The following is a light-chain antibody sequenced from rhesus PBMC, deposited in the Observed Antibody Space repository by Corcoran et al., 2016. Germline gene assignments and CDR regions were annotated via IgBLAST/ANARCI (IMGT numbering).Light chain of an antibody. CDR1: PSVGSS. CDR2: GAS. CDR3: QKYSSSPLT. Sequence: QVILTQSPATLSLSPGERATLSCRASPSVGSSLAWYQQKPGQAPRLLIYGASSRATGIPDRFSGSGSGTEFTLTISSLEPEDFAVYYCQKYSSSPLTCGGGTKVEIK. V-gene: IGKV3-53*01. J-gene: IGKJ4*01.